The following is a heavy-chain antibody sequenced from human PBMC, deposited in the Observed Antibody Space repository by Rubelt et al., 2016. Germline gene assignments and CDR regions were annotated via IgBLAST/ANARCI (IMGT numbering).Heavy chain of an antibody. CDR3: ARLEYSSGWYPHY. J-gene: IGHJ4*02. Sequence: QVQLQESGPGLVKPSETLSLTCTVSGGSISSHHWIWVRQPPGKGLEWIGHIYNSGSTNCNPSLKSRVTISFDTSKNQCSLKLNSVTAADTAVYYCARLEYSSGWYPHYWGQGTLVTVSS. V-gene: IGHV4-4*09. CDR2: IYNSGST. D-gene: IGHD6-19*01. CDR1: GGSISSHH.